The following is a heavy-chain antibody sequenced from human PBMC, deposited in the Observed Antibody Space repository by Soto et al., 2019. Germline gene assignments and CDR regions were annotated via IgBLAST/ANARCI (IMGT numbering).Heavy chain of an antibody. D-gene: IGHD2-15*01. Sequence: EASVKVSCKASGFTFTSSAVQWVRQARGQRLEWIGWIVVGSGNTNYAQKFQERVTITRDMSTSTAYMELSSLRSEDTAVYYCAAATRDYYYYYGMDVWGQGTTVTVSS. CDR2: IVVGSGNT. J-gene: IGHJ6*02. CDR3: AAATRDYYYYYGMDV. V-gene: IGHV1-58*01. CDR1: GFTFTSSA.